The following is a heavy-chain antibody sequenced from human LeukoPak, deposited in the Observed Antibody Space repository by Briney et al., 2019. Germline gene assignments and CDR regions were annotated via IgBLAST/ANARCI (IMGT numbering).Heavy chain of an antibody. D-gene: IGHD3-3*01. V-gene: IGHV1-69*05. J-gene: IGHJ3*02. Sequence: SVKVSCKASGGTFSSYAISWVRQAPGQGLEWMGGIIPIFGTANYAQKFQGRVTITTDESTSTAYMELSSLRSEDTAVYYCARGNVLRFLEWLLSDAFDIWGQGTMVTVPS. CDR1: GGTFSSYA. CDR2: IIPIFGTA. CDR3: ARGNVLRFLEWLLSDAFDI.